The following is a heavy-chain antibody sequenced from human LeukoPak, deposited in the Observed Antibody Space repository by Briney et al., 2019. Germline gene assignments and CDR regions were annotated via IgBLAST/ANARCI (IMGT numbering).Heavy chain of an antibody. CDR1: GGSFSGYY. J-gene: IGHJ4*02. V-gene: IGHV4-34*01. D-gene: IGHD1-20*01. CDR3: VTNWNDSYALY. CDR2: INHSGST. Sequence: SETLSLTCAVYGGSFSGYYWSWSRQPPGKGLEWIGEINHSGSTNYNQSPKSRVTISVDTSKNQFSLKLSSVTAADTAVYYCVTNWNDSYALYWGQGTLVTVSS.